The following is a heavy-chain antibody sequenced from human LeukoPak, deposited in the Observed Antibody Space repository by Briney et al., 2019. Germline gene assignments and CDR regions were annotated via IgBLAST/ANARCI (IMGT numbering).Heavy chain of an antibody. CDR2: IYYTGTT. J-gene: IGHJ6*02. CDR1: GVSFTTYY. CDR3: ERAPRRDEYEPVVGFDV. Sequence: SETLSLTCTVSGVSFTTYYWSWVRQPPGKGLEWIGYIYYTGTTNYNPSLKSRVTISLDPPKTPFSLRLSSVTTADKPVYYCERAPRRDEYEPVVGFDVWGQGTTVTVSS. V-gene: IGHV4-59*01. D-gene: IGHD5-24*01.